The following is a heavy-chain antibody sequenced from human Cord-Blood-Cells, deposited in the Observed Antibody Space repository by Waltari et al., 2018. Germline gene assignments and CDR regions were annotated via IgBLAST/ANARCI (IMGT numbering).Heavy chain of an antibody. D-gene: IGHD5-12*01. CDR2: MYDSGST. V-gene: IGHV4-39*01. J-gene: IGHJ3*02. Sequence: QLQLQESGPGLVKPAETLSLTCTVSGGSISSSSYYWGWIREPPGKGLEWMESMYDSGSTYYHASLKSGVSISVDTSNNKLSLKLSSVTAADTAVYYCAVATMVRDAFDIWGQGTMVTVSS. CDR1: GGSISSSSYY. CDR3: AVATMVRDAFDI.